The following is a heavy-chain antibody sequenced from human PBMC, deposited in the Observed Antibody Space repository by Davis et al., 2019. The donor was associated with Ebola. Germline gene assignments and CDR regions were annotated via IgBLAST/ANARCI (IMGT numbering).Heavy chain of an antibody. V-gene: IGHV3-74*01. CDR2: INSDGSST. J-gene: IGHJ3*01. Sequence: GESLKISCAASGFTFSSYWMHWVRQAPGKGLVWVSRINSDGSSTSYADSVKGRFTISRDNAKNTLYLQMNSLRAEDTAVYYCAREGSRWLQTLWGQGTMVTVSS. CDR3: AREGSRWLQTL. CDR1: GFTFSSYW. D-gene: IGHD5-24*01.